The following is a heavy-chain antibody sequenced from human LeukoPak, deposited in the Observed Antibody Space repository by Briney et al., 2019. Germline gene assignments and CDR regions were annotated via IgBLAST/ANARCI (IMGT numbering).Heavy chain of an antibody. CDR1: GFTFSNYW. CDR3: ARAHVTGVDAFDI. CDR2: IKKDGSEK. V-gene: IGHV3-7*01. D-gene: IGHD2-21*02. Sequence: GGSLRLSCAASGFTFSNYWMSWVHQAPGKGLEGVANIKKDGSEKYYVDSVQGRFTISRDNAKNSLYLQMNSLTAEDTAVYYCARAHVTGVDAFDIWGQGTMVTVSS. J-gene: IGHJ3*02.